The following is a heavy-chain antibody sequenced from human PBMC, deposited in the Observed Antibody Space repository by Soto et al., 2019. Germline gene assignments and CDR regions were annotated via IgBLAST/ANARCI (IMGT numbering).Heavy chain of an antibody. CDR2: ISVDGRRT. Sequence: EVHLLESGGGLVQPGGSLRLSCAASGFTFSSYAMTWVRQAPGKGLEWVSGISVDGRRTYYADSVKGRFTISRDNSEITLYLQMNRLIADDTAVYYCTKTGTLLTGNNWFDRWGQGTLVTVSS. CDR1: GFTFSSYA. J-gene: IGHJ5*02. CDR3: TKTGTLLTGNNWFDR. D-gene: IGHD3-9*01. V-gene: IGHV3-23*01.